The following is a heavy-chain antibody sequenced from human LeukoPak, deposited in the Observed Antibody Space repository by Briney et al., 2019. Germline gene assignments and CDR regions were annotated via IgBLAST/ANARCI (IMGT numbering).Heavy chain of an antibody. D-gene: IGHD2-2*01. CDR1: RFTFSTYW. CDR2: INSDGSST. Sequence: PGGSLRLSCAASRFTFSTYWMHWVRQAPGKGLVWVSRINSDGSSTGYADSVKGRFTISRDNAKNTLYLQMNSLRAEDTAVYYCARDKGYCSSTSCFEGDYWGQGTLVTVSS. V-gene: IGHV3-74*01. J-gene: IGHJ4*02. CDR3: ARDKGYCSSTSCFEGDY.